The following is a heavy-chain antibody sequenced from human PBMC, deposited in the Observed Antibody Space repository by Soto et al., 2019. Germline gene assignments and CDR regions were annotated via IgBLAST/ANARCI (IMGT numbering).Heavy chain of an antibody. Sequence: GGSLRLSCAASGFTFSDYYMSWIRQAPGKGLEWVSYISSSGSTIYYADSVKGRFTISRDNAKNSLYLQMNSLRAEDTAVYYCAREPPYQLLPEYYFDYWGQGTLVTVSS. CDR2: ISSSGSTI. CDR3: AREPPYQLLPEYYFDY. V-gene: IGHV3-11*01. CDR1: GFTFSDYY. D-gene: IGHD2-2*01. J-gene: IGHJ4*02.